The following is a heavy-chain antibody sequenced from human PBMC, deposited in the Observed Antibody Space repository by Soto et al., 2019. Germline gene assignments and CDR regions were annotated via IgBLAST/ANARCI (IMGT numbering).Heavy chain of an antibody. CDR1: GASFARGGYT. Sequence: QVQLQGSAPGLLKPQQPLSLTCPSSGASFARGGYTWGGFRHHQGRGLGWIGYIYSSGSTYYNPSLKSRVTISVDTSKNQFSLKLSSVTAADTAVYYCARASMGTAMVIGYDYWGQGTLVTVSS. CDR3: ARASMGTAMVIGYDY. V-gene: IGHV4-31*03. CDR2: IYSSGST. J-gene: IGHJ4*02. D-gene: IGHD5-18*01.